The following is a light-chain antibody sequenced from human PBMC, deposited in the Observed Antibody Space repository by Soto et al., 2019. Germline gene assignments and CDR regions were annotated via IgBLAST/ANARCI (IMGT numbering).Light chain of an antibody. J-gene: IGLJ1*01. CDR2: EVN. CDR3: SSYAGSSNV. CDR1: SSDVGGYNY. Sequence: QSALTQPPSASGSPGQSVAISCTGTSSDVGGYNYVSWYQQHPGKAHNLMSYEVNKRPSGVPDRFSGSKSGNTASLTVSGLQAEDEADYYCSSYAGSSNVFGTGTKLTVL. V-gene: IGLV2-8*01.